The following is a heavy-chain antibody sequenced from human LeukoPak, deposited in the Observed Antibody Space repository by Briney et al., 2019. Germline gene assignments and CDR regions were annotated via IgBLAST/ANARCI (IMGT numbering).Heavy chain of an antibody. J-gene: IGHJ4*02. V-gene: IGHV1-8*02. CDR3: ARGGSSSFDY. Sequence: ASVKVSCKAPGGTFSSYAISWVRQAPGQGLEWMGWMNPNSGNTGYAQKFQGRVTMTRDTSISTAYMELSSLRSEDTAVYYCARGGSSSFDYWGQGTLVTVSS. CDR2: MNPNSGNT. CDR1: GGTFSSYA. D-gene: IGHD6-13*01.